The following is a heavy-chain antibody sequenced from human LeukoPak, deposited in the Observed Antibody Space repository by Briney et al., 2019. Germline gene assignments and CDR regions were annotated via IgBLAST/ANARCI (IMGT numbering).Heavy chain of an antibody. CDR3: ARGRYCSSTSCYVRFGAYYFDY. Sequence: SETLSLTCTVSGGSISSYYWSWIRQPAGKGLEWIGRIYTSGSTNYNPSLKSRVTISVDTSKNQFSLKLSSVTAADTAVYYCARGRYCSSTSCYVRFGAYYFDYWGQGTLVTVSS. J-gene: IGHJ4*02. CDR1: GGSISSYY. CDR2: IYTSGST. D-gene: IGHD2-2*01. V-gene: IGHV4-4*07.